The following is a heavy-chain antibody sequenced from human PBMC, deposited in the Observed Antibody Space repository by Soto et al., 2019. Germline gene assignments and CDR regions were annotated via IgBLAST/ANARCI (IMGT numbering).Heavy chain of an antibody. CDR3: AGLGVIAHYYYYGVDV. V-gene: IGHV5-10-1*01. CDR1: GYSFTSYW. Sequence: VESLKISCKGSGYSFTSYWISRGRQLPGKGLEWMGRIDPSDSYTNYSPSFQGHVTISADKSISTAYLQWRSLNASDTAMYYCAGLGVIAHYYYYGVDVWGQGATVTVSS. CDR2: IDPSDSYT. J-gene: IGHJ6*02. D-gene: IGHD7-27*01.